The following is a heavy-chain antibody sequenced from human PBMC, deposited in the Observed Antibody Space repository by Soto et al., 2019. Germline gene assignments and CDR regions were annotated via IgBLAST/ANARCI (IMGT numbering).Heavy chain of an antibody. D-gene: IGHD6-13*01. Sequence: QVQLQESGPGLVKPSETLSLTCTVSGGSISSYYWSWIRQPPGKGLEWIGYIFSTGTTNYNPSLKSRVAISVDTSKNQFSLNLNSVTAADTAVYYCARSSSWAGHMALWGQGTLVTVSS. V-gene: IGHV4-59*01. CDR2: IFSTGTT. CDR1: GGSISSYY. CDR3: ARSSSWAGHMAL. J-gene: IGHJ4*02.